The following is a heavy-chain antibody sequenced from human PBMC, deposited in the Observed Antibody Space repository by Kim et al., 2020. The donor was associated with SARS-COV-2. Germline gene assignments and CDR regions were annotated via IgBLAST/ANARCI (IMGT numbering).Heavy chain of an antibody. CDR2: ST. Sequence: STSYADSVKGRFTISRDNAKNTLYLQMNSLRAEDTAVYYCARSAEAVAVDWGQGTLVTVSS. CDR3: ARSAEAVAVD. V-gene: IGHV3-74*01. J-gene: IGHJ4*02. D-gene: IGHD6-19*01.